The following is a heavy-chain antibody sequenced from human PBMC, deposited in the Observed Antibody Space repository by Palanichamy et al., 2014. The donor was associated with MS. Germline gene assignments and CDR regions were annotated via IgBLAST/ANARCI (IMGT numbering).Heavy chain of an antibody. Sequence: EAQLVESGGGLVRPGGSLRLSCAASGFTFSSYWMHWVRQAPGKGLVWVSRINSDGSSRSYADSVKGRFTISRDNAKNTLHLQMDSLRAEDTAVYYCARDRAHDFWSGYYSHYYYYGMDVWGQGTTVTVSS. J-gene: IGHJ6*02. CDR3: ARDRAHDFWSGYYSHYYYYGMDV. CDR1: GFTFSSYW. D-gene: IGHD3-3*01. CDR2: INSDGSSR. V-gene: IGHV3-74*01.